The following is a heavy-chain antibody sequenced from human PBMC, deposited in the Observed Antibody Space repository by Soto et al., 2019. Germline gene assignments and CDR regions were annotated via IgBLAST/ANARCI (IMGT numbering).Heavy chain of an antibody. D-gene: IGHD4-4*01. CDR3: VAGAQYYAMGV. V-gene: IGHV3-30-3*01. J-gene: IGHJ6*02. CDR2: ISYDGSNK. Sequence: QVQLVESVGGVVQPGRSLRVSCAASGITISNYFMYWVRQAPGKGLEWVAAISYDGSNKHYSDSVKGRFTISRDNSKNTLFWKINSLGEGETAVYYCVAGAQYYAMGVWGQGPTVPVSS. CDR1: GITISNYF.